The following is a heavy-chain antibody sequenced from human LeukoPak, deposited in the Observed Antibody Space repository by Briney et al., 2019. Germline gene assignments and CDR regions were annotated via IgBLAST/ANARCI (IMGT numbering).Heavy chain of an antibody. J-gene: IGHJ4*02. V-gene: IGHV4-59*01. CDR2: IYYSGST. CDR3: AREVEMSTMSFDY. Sequence: SETLSLTCTVSGGSISSYYWSWIRQPPGKGLEWIGYIYYSGSTNYNPSLKSRVTISVDTSKNQFSLKLSSVTAADTAVYYCAREVEMSTMSFDYWGQGTLVTVSS. CDR1: GGSISSYY. D-gene: IGHD5-24*01.